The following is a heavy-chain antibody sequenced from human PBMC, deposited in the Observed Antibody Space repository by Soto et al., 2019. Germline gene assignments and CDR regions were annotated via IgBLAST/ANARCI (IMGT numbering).Heavy chain of an antibody. CDR2: INSDGSST. CDR1: GFTFSSYW. J-gene: IGHJ4*02. D-gene: IGHD4-17*01. CDR3: ARETRGHYGDYVWGQYYFDY. V-gene: IGHV3-74*01. Sequence: EVQLVESGGGLVQPGGSLRLSCAASGFTFSSYWMHWVRQAPGKGLVWVSRINSDGSSTSYADSVKGRFTISRDNAKNTXYXXMNSLRAEDTAVYYCARETRGHYGDYVWGQYYFDYWGQGTLVTVSS.